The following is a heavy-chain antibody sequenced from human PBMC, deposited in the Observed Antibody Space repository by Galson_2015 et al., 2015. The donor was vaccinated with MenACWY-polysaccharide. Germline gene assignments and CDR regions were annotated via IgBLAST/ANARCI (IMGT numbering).Heavy chain of an antibody. Sequence: SLRLSCAASGSTFRSTWMSWVRQAPGKGLEWVALINLDGSQKDYMDSVKGRFAISRENAKNSLYLQINSLRAEDTAVYYCARDPNWGNSFGPWGRGTLVTVSS. CDR1: GSTFRSTW. D-gene: IGHD7-27*01. CDR2: INLDGSQK. J-gene: IGHJ5*02. CDR3: ARDPNWGNSFGP. V-gene: IGHV3-7*01.